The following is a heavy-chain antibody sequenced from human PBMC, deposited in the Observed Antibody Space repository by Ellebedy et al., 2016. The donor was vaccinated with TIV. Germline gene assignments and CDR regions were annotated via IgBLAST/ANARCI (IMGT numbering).Heavy chain of an antibody. CDR3: TKDLLRGIWGGSGRDY. J-gene: IGHJ4*02. CDR1: GFTLDDYA. V-gene: IGHV3-9*01. Sequence: SLKISXAASGFTLDDYAMHWVRQAPGKGLEWVSGISWRGHYIGYTDSVRGRFTISRGNAKNSLYLQMNSLRIEDTAVYYCTKDLLRGIWGGSGRDYWGQGTLVTVSS. CDR2: ISWRGHYI. D-gene: IGHD7-27*01.